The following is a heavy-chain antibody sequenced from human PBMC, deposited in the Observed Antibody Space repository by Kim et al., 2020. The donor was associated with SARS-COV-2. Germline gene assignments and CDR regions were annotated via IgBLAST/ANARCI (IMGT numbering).Heavy chain of an antibody. D-gene: IGHD6-6*01. V-gene: IGHV4-4*02. CDR2: IHHSGNT. Sequence: SETLSLTCAVSGGSISSNNWWTWVRQPPGKRLEWIGEIHHSGNTNYNPSLKSRITISLDKSKNRFSLNLSSVTAADTAVYYCARDGGEQLAYFDYWGQGTLVSVSS. CDR3: ARDGGEQLAYFDY. CDR1: GGSISSNNW. J-gene: IGHJ4*02.